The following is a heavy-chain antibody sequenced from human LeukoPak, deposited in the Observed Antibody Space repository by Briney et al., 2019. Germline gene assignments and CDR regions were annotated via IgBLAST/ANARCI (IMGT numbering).Heavy chain of an antibody. V-gene: IGHV3-23*01. J-gene: IGHJ6*03. Sequence: GGSLRLSCAASGFTFSSYAMSWVRQAPGKGLEWVSAISGSGGSTYYADSAKGRFTISRDNSKNTLYLQMNSLRAEDTAVYYCAKVVYYYDSSGPTRGYMDVWGKGTTVTVSS. D-gene: IGHD3-22*01. CDR2: ISGSGGST. CDR1: GFTFSSYA. CDR3: AKVVYYYDSSGPTRGYMDV.